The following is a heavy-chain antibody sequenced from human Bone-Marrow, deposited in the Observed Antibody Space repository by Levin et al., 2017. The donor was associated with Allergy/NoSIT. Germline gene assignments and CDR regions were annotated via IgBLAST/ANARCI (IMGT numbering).Heavy chain of an antibody. D-gene: IGHD2-2*01. CDR3: ARARTSSAFDI. J-gene: IGHJ3*02. V-gene: IGHV3-48*03. CDR2: ISSSGSTI. Sequence: GGSLRLSCAASGFTFSSYEMNWVRQAPGKGLEWVSYISSSGSTIYYADSVKGRFTISRDNAKNSLYLQMNSLRAEDTAVYYCARARTSSAFDIWGQGTMVTVSS. CDR1: GFTFSSYE.